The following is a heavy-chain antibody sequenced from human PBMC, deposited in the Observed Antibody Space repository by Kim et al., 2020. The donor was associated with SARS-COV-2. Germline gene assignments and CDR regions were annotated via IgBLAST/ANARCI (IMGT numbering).Heavy chain of an antibody. J-gene: IGHJ4*02. CDR1: GYTFTGYY. Sequence: ASVKVSCKASGYTFTGYYMHWVRQAPGQGLEWMGWINPNSGGTNYAQKFQGRVTMTRDTSISTAYMELSRLRSDDTAVYYCARGATLAGRNQKLDYWGQGTLVTVSS. CDR2: INPNSGGT. CDR3: ARGATLAGRNQKLDY. V-gene: IGHV1-2*02. D-gene: IGHD6-19*01.